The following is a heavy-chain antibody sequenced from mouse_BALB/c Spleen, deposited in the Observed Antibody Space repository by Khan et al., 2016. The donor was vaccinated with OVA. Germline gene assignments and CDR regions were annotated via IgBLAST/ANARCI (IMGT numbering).Heavy chain of an antibody. CDR2: IFPGTGTT. J-gene: IGHJ3*01. V-gene: IGHV1S132*01. CDR3: ARGYFGNYEFAY. CDR1: GYTFTSYW. D-gene: IGHD2-1*01. Sequence: QVQLKQSGAELVKPGASVKLSCKTSGYTFTSYWIQWVKQRPGQGLGWIGEIFPGTGTTYYNENFKGKATLTIDTSSTTAYMQLSSLTSEDSAVXFCARGYFGNYEFAYWGQGTLVTVSS.